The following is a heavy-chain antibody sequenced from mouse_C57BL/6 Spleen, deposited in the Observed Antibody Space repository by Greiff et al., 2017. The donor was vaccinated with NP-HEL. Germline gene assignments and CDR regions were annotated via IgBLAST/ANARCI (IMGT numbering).Heavy chain of an antibody. Sequence: QVQLKQPGAELVKPGASVKMSCKASGYTFTSYWITWVKQRPGQGLEWIGDIYPGSGSTNYNEKFKSKATLTVDTSSSTAYMQLSSLTSEDSAVYYCASQRNYEGTWFAYWGQGTLVTVSA. V-gene: IGHV1-55*01. CDR3: ASQRNYEGTWFAY. CDR2: IYPGSGST. CDR1: GYTFTSYW. D-gene: IGHD2-1*01. J-gene: IGHJ3*01.